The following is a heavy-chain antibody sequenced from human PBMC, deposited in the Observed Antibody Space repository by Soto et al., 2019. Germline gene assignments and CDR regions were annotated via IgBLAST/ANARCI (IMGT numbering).Heavy chain of an antibody. CDR1: GFAFNDFA. V-gene: IGHV3-23*01. CDR3: AKGASHAPFEK. Sequence: PGGSLSLSCAASGFAFNDFAMRWVRQAPGKGPEWLSTISGSGDKTFHSDSVKGRFDISRDNSNNKMFLQMNSLRAEDTAIYYCAKGASHAPFEKWGRGTLVTVSS. J-gene: IGHJ4*02. CDR2: ISGSGDKT.